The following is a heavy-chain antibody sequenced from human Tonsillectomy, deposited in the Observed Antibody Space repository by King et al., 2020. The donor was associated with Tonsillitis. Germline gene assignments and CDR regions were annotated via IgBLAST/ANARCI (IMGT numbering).Heavy chain of an antibody. CDR1: GGSISSYY. CDR3: AREGDISNPYFDY. J-gene: IGHJ4*02. CDR2: IYYSGST. Sequence: VQLQESGPGLVKPSETLSLTCTVSGGSISSYYWSWIRQPPGKGLEWIGYIYYSGSTNYNPSLKSRVTMSVDTSKNQFSLKLSSVTAADTAVYYCAREGDISNPYFDYWGQGTLVTVSS. V-gene: IGHV4-59*01. D-gene: IGHD1-14*01.